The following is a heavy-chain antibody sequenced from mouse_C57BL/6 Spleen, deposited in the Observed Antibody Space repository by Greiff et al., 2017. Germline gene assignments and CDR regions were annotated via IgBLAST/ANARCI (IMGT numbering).Heavy chain of an antibody. J-gene: IGHJ4*01. CDR1: GFTFSSYT. D-gene: IGHD3-1*01. Sequence: DVKLVESGGGLVKPGGSLKLSCAASGFTFSSYTMSWVRQTPEKRLEWVATISGGGGNTYYPDSVKGRFTISRDNAKNTLYLQMSSLRSEDTALYYCARLSSGAMDYCGQGTSVTVSS. V-gene: IGHV5-9*01. CDR2: ISGGGGNT. CDR3: ARLSSGAMDY.